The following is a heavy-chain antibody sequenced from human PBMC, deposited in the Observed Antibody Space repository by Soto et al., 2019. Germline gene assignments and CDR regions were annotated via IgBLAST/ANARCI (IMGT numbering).Heavy chain of an antibody. CDR2: ISAYNGNT. J-gene: IGHJ6*02. V-gene: IGHV1-18*04. D-gene: IGHD2-2*01. CDR3: ASCSSTSCYEGYYYYGMDV. Sequence: QVQLVQSGAEVKKPGASVKVSCKASGYTFTSYGISWVRQAPGQGLEWMGWISAYNGNTNYAQKLQGRVTMTTDTSTSTAYMELRSLGSDDTAVYYCASCSSTSCYEGYYYYGMDVWGQGTTVTVSS. CDR1: GYTFTSYG.